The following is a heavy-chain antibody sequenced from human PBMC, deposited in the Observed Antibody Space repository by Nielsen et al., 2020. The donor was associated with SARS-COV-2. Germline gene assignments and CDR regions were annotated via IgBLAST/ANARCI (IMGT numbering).Heavy chain of an antibody. D-gene: IGHD3-10*01. V-gene: IGHV4-30-4*01. J-gene: IGHJ4*02. CDR2: IYYSGST. CDR3: ARVGRFGELLADY. Sequence: SETLSLTCTVSGGSISSGDYYWSWIRQPPGKGLEWIGYIYYSGSTYYNPSLKSRVTISVDTSKNQFSLKLSSVTAADTAVYYCARVGRFGELLADYWGQETLVTVSS. CDR1: GGSISSGDYY.